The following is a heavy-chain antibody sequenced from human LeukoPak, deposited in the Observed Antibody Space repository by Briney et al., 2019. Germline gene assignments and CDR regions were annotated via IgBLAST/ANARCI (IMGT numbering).Heavy chain of an antibody. Sequence: SQTLSLTCTVSGGSLSSGSYYWSWIRQPAGKGLEWIGRIYTSGSTNYNPSLKSRVTISVDTSKNQFSLKLSSVTAADTAVYYCARGLHDILTFDPWGQGTLVTVSS. V-gene: IGHV4-61*02. D-gene: IGHD3-9*01. CDR3: ARGLHDILTFDP. CDR1: GGSLSSGSYY. J-gene: IGHJ5*02. CDR2: IYTSGST.